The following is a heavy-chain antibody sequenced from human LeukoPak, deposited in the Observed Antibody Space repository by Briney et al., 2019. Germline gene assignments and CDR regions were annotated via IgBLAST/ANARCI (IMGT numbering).Heavy chain of an antibody. D-gene: IGHD2-15*01. CDR2: IYHSGST. Sequence: SETLSLTCAVSGYSISSGYYWGWIRQPPGKGLEWFGSIYHSGSTYYNPSLKSRVTISVDTSKNQFSLKLSSVTAADTAVYYCARLSQDTWDAFDIWGQGTMVTVSS. V-gene: IGHV4-38-2*01. CDR1: GYSISSGYY. CDR3: ARLSQDTWDAFDI. J-gene: IGHJ3*02.